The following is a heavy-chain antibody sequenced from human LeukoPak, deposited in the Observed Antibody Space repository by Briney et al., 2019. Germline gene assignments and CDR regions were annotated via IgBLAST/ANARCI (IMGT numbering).Heavy chain of an antibody. CDR3: GRDLGGRSGY. D-gene: IGHD1-26*01. CDR1: GFTFSNYV. V-gene: IGHV3-23*05. J-gene: IGHJ4*02. Sequence: GGSLRLSCAASGFTFSNYVMGWVRQDPGKGLQWVSIINGSGSFTSYADSVKGRLTISRDNSKNTLYLQMNSLRAEDTAVYYCGRDLGGRSGYWGQGTLVTVSS. CDR2: INGSGSFT.